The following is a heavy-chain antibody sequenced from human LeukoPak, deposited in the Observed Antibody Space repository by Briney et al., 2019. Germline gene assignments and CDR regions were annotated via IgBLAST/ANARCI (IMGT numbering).Heavy chain of an antibody. J-gene: IGHJ5*02. CDR3: ARDRSIAAAVPWFDP. CDR1: GFTFDDYG. V-gene: IGHV3-20*01. CDR2: INWNGGST. Sequence: GGSLRLSCAASGFTFDDYGMSWVRQAPGKGLEWVSGINWNGGSTGYADSVKGRFTISRDNAKNSLYLQMNSLRAEDTALYHCARDRSIAAAVPWFDPWGQGTLVTVSS. D-gene: IGHD6-13*01.